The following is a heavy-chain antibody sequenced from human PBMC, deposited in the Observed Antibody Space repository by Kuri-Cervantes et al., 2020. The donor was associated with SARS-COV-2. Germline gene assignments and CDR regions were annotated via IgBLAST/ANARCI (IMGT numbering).Heavy chain of an antibody. J-gene: IGHJ5*02. CDR3: ARRYMSERGQWLTQNWFDH. D-gene: IGHD6-19*01. CDR1: GFIFSDSY. Sequence: GESLKISCAASGFIFSDSYMSWIRQAPGKGLEWLAYISSSGGTIYYADSVNGRFTIARDNAKKSLYLQMNSLRVEDTAVYYCARRYMSERGQWLTQNWFDHWGQGTLVTVSS. CDR2: ISSSGGTI. V-gene: IGHV3-11*01.